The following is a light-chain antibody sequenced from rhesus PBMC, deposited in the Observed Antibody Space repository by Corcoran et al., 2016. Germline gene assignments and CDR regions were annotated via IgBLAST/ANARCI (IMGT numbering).Light chain of an antibody. CDR1: QSISSW. CDR3: QQYSSSPFT. V-gene: IGKV1-22*01. CDR2: KAS. Sequence: DIQMTQSPSSLSASVGDTVTITCRASQSISSWLAWYQQKPGKAPKPLIYKASSLQSGVPSRFSGSGSGTVFTLTIRSLQSEDFATYYCQQYSSSPFTFCPGTKLDIK. J-gene: IGKJ3*01.